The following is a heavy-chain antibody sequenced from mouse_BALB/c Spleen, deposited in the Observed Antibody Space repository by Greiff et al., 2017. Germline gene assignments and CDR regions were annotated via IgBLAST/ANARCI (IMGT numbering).Heavy chain of an antibody. CDR2: IDPANGNT. J-gene: IGHJ1*01. V-gene: IGHV14-3*02. Sequence: EVQLQQSGAELVKPGASVKLSCTASGFNIKDTYMHWVKQRPEQGLEWIGRIDPANGNTKYDPKFQGKATITADTSSNTAYLQLSSLTSEDTAVYYCASLTTYFDVWGAGTTVTVSS. CDR1: GFNIKDTY. D-gene: IGHD1-1*01. CDR3: ASLTTYFDV.